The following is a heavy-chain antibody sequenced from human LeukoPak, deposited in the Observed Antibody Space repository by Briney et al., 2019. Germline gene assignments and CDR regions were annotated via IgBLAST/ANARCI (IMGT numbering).Heavy chain of an antibody. V-gene: IGHV1-2*04. J-gene: IGHJ6*02. Sequence: GASVKVSCKASGYTFTGYYMHWVRQAPGQGLEWMGWINPNSGGTNYAQKFQGWVTMTRDTSISTAYMELSRLRPDDTAVYYCARSLRAGGYCSSTSCPNYGMDVWGQGTTDTVSS. CDR3: ARSLRAGGYCSSTSCPNYGMDV. CDR2: INPNSGGT. CDR1: GYTFTGYY. D-gene: IGHD2-2*01.